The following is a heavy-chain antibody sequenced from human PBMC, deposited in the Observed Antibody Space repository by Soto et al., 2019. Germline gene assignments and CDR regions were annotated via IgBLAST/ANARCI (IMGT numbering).Heavy chain of an antibody. CDR3: ARVTLKAGNSFDP. CDR1: GYTFTDYF. J-gene: IGHJ5*02. Sequence: QVQLVQSGAEVKKPGASVKVSCKASGYTFTDYFIHWVRQAPGQGFEWMGWINPNSRGTNYAQKFQGRVTMTRDTSNSTAYMELRGLTSDDTAVYYCARVTLKAGNSFDPWGQGTLVTVSS. CDR2: INPNSRGT. V-gene: IGHV1-2*02.